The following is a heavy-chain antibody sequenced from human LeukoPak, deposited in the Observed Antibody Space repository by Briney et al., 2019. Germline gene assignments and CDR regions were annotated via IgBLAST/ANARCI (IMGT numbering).Heavy chain of an antibody. CDR2: ISAYNGNT. CDR3: ARASYCSDGSCYSDY. J-gene: IGHJ4*02. Sequence: ASVKVSCKASVYTFTSYSISWVRQAPGQGLEWMGWISAYNGNTIYAQKVKGRVTMTTDTSTSTAYMELRSLKSHDRAVYYCARASYCSDGSCYSDYWGQGTLVTVSS. V-gene: IGHV1-18*01. D-gene: IGHD2-15*01. CDR1: VYTFTSYS.